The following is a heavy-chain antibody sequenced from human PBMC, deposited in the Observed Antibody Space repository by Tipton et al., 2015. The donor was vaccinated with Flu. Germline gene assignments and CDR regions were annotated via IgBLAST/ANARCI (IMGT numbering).Heavy chain of an antibody. Sequence: TLSLTCSVFGDSIGSRYYWAWIRLHPGKGLEWIGCIYYSGSSYYNPSLESRVTISVDTSKNQFPLNLNSVTAADTAVYYCARDQGFGGGLTYDYYAMDVWGQGTTVTVSS. J-gene: IGHJ6*02. CDR2: IYYSGSS. CDR3: ARDQGFGGGLTYDYYAMDV. CDR1: GDSIGSRYY. V-gene: IGHV4-31*03. D-gene: IGHD3-10*01.